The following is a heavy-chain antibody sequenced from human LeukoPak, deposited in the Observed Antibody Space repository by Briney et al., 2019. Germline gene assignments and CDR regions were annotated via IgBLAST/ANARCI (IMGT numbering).Heavy chain of an antibody. D-gene: IGHD1-7*01. CDR3: ATARNFRFEY. CDR1: GLTFRTTW. CDR2: MNSEGTTI. Sequence: GGSLRLSCATSGLTFRTTWMHWVRQAPGKGLMWVSRMNSEGTTIDYADSVKGRFTVSRDYAKNTLFLQMNNLRTEDTALYFCATARNFRFEYWGQGSLVIVSA. V-gene: IGHV3-74*01. J-gene: IGHJ4*02.